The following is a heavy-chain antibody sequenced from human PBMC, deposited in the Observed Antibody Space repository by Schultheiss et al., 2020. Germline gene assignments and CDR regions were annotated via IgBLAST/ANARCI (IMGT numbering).Heavy chain of an antibody. CDR3: TTDRYYYDSSVNY. V-gene: IGHV3-49*03. CDR2: IRSKAYGGTT. J-gene: IGHJ4*02. CDR1: GFTFGDYA. Sequence: GESLKISCTASGFTFGDYAMSWFRQAPGKGLEWVGFIRSKAYGGTTEYAASVKGRFTISRDDSKSIAYLQMNSLKTEDTAVYYCTTDRYYYDSSVNYWGQGTLVTVSS. D-gene: IGHD3-22*01.